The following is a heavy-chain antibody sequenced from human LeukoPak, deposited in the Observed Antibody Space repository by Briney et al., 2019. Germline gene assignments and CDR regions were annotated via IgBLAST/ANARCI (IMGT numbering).Heavy chain of an antibody. J-gene: IGHJ4*02. CDR2: ISGSGGST. CDR1: GFTVSSNY. V-gene: IGHV3-23*01. D-gene: IGHD1-26*01. CDR3: AKTGIYGGYYFDY. Sequence: GGSLRLSCAASGFTVSSNYMSWVRQAPGKGLEWVSAISGSGGSTYYADFVKGRFTISRDTSKNTLFLHMNSLRAEDTAVYYCAKTGIYGGYYFDYWGQGTLVTVSS.